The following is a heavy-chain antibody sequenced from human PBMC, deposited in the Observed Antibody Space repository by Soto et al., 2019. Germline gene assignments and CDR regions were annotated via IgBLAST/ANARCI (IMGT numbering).Heavy chain of an antibody. J-gene: IGHJ4*02. D-gene: IGHD6-13*01. V-gene: IGHV1-8*01. CDR1: GYTFTRYD. CDR3: AREVTGYSRN. Sequence: XSVKVSCKASGYTFTRYDINWVRQATGQGIEWRGXMNPKXGNTGYEQKFXXRVTMTRXXSVRKAYMELSSLRSEDKAVYYCAREVTGYSRNWGKGTLVTVYS. CDR2: MNPKXGNT.